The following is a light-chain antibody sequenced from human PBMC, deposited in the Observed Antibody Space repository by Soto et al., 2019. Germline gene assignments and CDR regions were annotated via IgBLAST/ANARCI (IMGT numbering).Light chain of an antibody. J-gene: IGLJ1*01. V-gene: IGLV2-14*01. Sequence: QSALTQPASVSGSPGQSITISCTGTSSDIDDYKYVSWYQQHPGKAPKLMVYEVNYRPSGVSNRFSGSKSGNAASLTISGRQAEDEADYYCSAYTSIGTYVFGAGTKLTVL. CDR1: SSDIDDYKY. CDR2: EVN. CDR3: SAYTSIGTYV.